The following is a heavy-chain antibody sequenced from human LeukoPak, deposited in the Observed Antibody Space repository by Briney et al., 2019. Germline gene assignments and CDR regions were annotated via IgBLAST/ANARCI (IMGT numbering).Heavy chain of an antibody. V-gene: IGHV4-34*01. CDR3: ARDFLGRRIYSSSWYESFDY. Sequence: SETLSLTCAVHGGSFSGYYWSWIRQPPGKGLEWIGEINHSGSTNYNPSLKSRVTISVDTSKNQFSLKLSSVTAADTAVYYCARDFLGRRIYSSSWYESFDYWGQGTLVTVSS. D-gene: IGHD6-13*01. CDR1: GGSFSGYY. J-gene: IGHJ4*02. CDR2: INHSGST.